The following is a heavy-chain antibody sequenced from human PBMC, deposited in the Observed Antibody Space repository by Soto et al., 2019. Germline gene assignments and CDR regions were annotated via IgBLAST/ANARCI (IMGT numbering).Heavy chain of an antibody. Sequence: SETLSLTCTVSDDPISSSPYYWGWVRQPPGKGLEWIGSIYYGGTPYSNPSLKSRVTIFADTSKNQFSLKLTSVTAADTAVYFCARLTGGNWFDPWGQGTLVTVSS. D-gene: IGHD7-27*01. CDR1: DDPISSSPYY. CDR2: IYYGGTP. CDR3: ARLTGGNWFDP. J-gene: IGHJ5*02. V-gene: IGHV4-39*01.